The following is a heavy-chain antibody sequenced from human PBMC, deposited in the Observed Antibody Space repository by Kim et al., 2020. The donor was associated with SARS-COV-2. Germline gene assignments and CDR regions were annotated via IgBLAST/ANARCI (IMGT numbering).Heavy chain of an antibody. J-gene: IGHJ6*03. CDR3: AKKYCTGGACYSYFYYYMDD. D-gene: IGHD2-15*01. Sequence: GGSLRLSCAASGFTFIIYGMTWVRQAPGKGMEWVATISGTGGNTYYADSVKGRYTISRDDFKNTLFLQMNSLRADATSLYYCAKKYCTGGACYSYFYYYMDDWGRGTAVTVSS. V-gene: IGHV3-23*01. CDR2: ISGTGGNT. CDR1: GFTFIIYG.